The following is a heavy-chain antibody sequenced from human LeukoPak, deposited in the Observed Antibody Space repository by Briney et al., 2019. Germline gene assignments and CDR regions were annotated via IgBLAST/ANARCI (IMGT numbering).Heavy chain of an antibody. J-gene: IGHJ4*02. CDR2: IYYSGST. CDR3: ASSPGYCSGGSCYPWGFDY. D-gene: IGHD2-15*01. Sequence: PSETLSLTCTVSGGSISSYYWSWIRQPPGKGLEWIGYIYYSGSTNYNLSLKSRVTISVDTSKNQFSLKLSSVTAADTAVYYCASSPGYCSGGSCYPWGFDYWGQGTLVTVSS. CDR1: GGSISSYY. V-gene: IGHV4-59*01.